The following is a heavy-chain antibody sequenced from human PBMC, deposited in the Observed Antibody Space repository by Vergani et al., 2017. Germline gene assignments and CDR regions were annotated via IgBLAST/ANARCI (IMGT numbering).Heavy chain of an antibody. CDR3: ARSIHLNGARLSV. Sequence: QVQLQQWGAGLLKPSETLSLTCAVYGGSFSGYYWSWIRQPPGKGLEWIGEINHSGSTNYNPSLKSRVTISVDTSKNQFSLKLSSVTAADTAVYYCARSIHLNGARLSVWGQGTMVTVSS. CDR2: INHSGST. CDR1: GGSFSGYY. V-gene: IGHV4-34*01. J-gene: IGHJ3*01. D-gene: IGHD1-1*01.